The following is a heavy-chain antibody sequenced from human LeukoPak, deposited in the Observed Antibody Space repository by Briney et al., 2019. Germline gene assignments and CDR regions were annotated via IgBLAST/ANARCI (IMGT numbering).Heavy chain of an antibody. CDR1: GFTFSSYC. V-gene: IGHV3-33*06. D-gene: IGHD2-2*01. J-gene: IGHJ4*02. CDR2: IWYNGSNK. CDR3: AKASGRSRYFAY. Sequence: SLRLSCAASGFTFSSYCMRWIRQPPGKGLEWVADIWYNGSNKYYGDSVKGRFTISRDNSTSTLYLQMNSPRAADTGVYYCAKASGRSRYFAYSGQGSLVTV.